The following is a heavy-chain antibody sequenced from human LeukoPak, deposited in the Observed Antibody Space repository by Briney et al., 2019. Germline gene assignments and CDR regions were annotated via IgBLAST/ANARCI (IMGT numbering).Heavy chain of an antibody. D-gene: IGHD1-26*01. CDR3: ARHTIGSPIYYFDY. V-gene: IGHV3-23*01. Sequence: PGGSLRLSCATSGFTFSTYAMSWVRQAPGKGLECVSGISGSGGTTNYADSVKGRFTISRDNSKNTLYLHMNSLRAEDTAVYYCARHTIGSPIYYFDYWGQGTLVTVSS. CDR1: GFTFSTYA. CDR2: ISGSGGTT. J-gene: IGHJ4*02.